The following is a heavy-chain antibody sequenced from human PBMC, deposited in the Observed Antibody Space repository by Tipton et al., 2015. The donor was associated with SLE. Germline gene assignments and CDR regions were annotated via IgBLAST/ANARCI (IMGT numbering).Heavy chain of an antibody. J-gene: IGHJ4*02. CDR3: AKAPYYGDYEFDY. D-gene: IGHD4-17*01. CDR1: GFTFSSYA. Sequence: SLRLSCAASGFTFSSYAMSWVRQAPGKGLEWVSAISGSGGSTYYADSVKGRFTISRDNSKNTLYLQMNSLRAEDTAVYYCAKAPYYGDYEFDYWGQGTLVTVSS. CDR2: ISGSGGST. V-gene: IGHV3-23*01.